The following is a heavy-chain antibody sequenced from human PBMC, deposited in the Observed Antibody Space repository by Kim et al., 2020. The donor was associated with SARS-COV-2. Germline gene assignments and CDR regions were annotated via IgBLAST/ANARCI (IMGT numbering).Heavy chain of an antibody. CDR3: ARTISMVRGVILGSWFDP. CDR2: INAGNGNT. D-gene: IGHD3-10*01. CDR1: GYTFTSYA. J-gene: IGHJ5*02. V-gene: IGHV1-3*01. Sequence: ASVKVSCKASGYTFTSYAMHWVRQAPGQRLEWMGWINAGNGNTKYSQKFQGRVTITRDTSASTAYMELSSLRSEDTAVYYCARTISMVRGVILGSWFDPWGQGTLVTVSS.